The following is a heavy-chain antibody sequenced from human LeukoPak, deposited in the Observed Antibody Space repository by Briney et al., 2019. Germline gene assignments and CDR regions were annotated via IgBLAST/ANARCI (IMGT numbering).Heavy chain of an antibody. J-gene: IGHJ4*02. D-gene: IGHD1-26*01. V-gene: IGHV3-23*01. CDR2: IYGSGVSI. CDR3: AKDLGWELPAEAY. CDR1: GGSFSGYY. Sequence: ETLSLTCAVYGGSFSGYYWSWIRQPPGKGLEWLATIYGSGVSISYADSVKGRFTISRDNSNNTLYLQMNSLRAEDTAIYFCAKDLGWELPAEAYWGQGILVTVSS.